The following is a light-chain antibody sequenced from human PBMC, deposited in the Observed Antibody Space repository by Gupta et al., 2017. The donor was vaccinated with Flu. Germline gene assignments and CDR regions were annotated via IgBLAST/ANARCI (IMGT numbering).Light chain of an antibody. CDR3: QAWDSSTWV. CDR2: QDI. CDR1: KLGEKY. Sequence: SYEVTQPPSVSVSPGQTATITCSGDKLGEKYTCWYQQKPGQSPVLVIHQDIKRPSGIPERFSGSNSGSTATLTISGTQAMDEADYYCQAWDSSTWVFGGGTKLTVL. V-gene: IGLV3-1*01. J-gene: IGLJ3*02.